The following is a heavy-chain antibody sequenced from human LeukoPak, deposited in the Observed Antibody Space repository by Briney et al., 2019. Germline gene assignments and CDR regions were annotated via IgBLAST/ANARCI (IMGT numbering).Heavy chain of an antibody. CDR2: IYYSGST. D-gene: IGHD3-9*01. CDR1: GGSISSYY. Sequence: SETLSLTCTVSGGSISSYYWSWIRQPPGKGLEWIGYIYYSGSTNYNPSLKSRVTISVDTSKNQFSLKLSSVTAADTAVYYCARHAEDYDILNYFDYWGQGTLDTVSS. CDR3: ARHAEDYDILNYFDY. V-gene: IGHV4-59*08. J-gene: IGHJ4*02.